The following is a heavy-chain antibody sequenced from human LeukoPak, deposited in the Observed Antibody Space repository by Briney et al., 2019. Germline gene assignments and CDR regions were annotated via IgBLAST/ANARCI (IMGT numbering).Heavy chain of an antibody. J-gene: IGHJ4*02. V-gene: IGHV3-53*01. CDR3: AKAAHMTTVTRHYFDY. CDR2: IYSGGST. CDR1: GFTVSSNY. Sequence: GGSLRLSCAASGFTVSSNYMSWVRQAPGKGLEWVSVIYSGGSTYYADSVKGRFTISRDNSKNALSLQMNSLRAEDTAVYYCAKAAHMTTVTRHYFDYWGQGTLVTVSS. D-gene: IGHD4-17*01.